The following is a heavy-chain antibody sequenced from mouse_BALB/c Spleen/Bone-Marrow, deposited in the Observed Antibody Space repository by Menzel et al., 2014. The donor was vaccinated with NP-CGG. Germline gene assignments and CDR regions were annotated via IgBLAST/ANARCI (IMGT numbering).Heavy chain of an antibody. CDR1: GFSLTSYG. Sequence: VHLVESGPGLVAPSQSLSITCTISGFSLTSYGVHWVRQPPGKGLEWLVVIWSDGSTTYNSALKSRLSISKDNSKSQVFLKMNSLQTDDTAMYYCARSLSTMITGGFAYWGQGTLVTVSA. J-gene: IGHJ3*01. D-gene: IGHD2-4*01. V-gene: IGHV2-6-1*01. CDR3: ARSLSTMITGGFAY. CDR2: IWSDGST.